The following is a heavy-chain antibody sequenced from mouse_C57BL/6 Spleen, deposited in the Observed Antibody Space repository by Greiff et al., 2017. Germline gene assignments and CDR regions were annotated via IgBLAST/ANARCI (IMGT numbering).Heavy chain of an antibody. J-gene: IGHJ2*01. CDR2: ISGGGGNT. D-gene: IGHD1-1*01. Sequence: DVMLVESGGGLVKPGGSLKLSCAASGFTFSSYTMSWVRQTPEKRLEWVATISGGGGNTYYPDSVKGRFTISRDNAKNTLYLQMSSLRSEDTALYYCARQSFITTVVARRYYFDYWGQGTTLTVSS. V-gene: IGHV5-9*01. CDR3: ARQSFITTVVARRYYFDY. CDR1: GFTFSSYT.